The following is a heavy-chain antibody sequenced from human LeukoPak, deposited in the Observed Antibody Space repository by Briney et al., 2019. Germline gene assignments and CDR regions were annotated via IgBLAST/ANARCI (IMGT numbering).Heavy chain of an antibody. Sequence: ASVKVSCKASGYTFTGYYMHWVRQAPGQGLEWMGWINPNSGGTNYAKKFQGRVTMNRDTAISTAYMEVRRLRSDDTAVYYCARASESRAATNDAFDIWGQGTMVTVSS. V-gene: IGHV1-2*02. J-gene: IGHJ3*02. CDR3: ARASESRAATNDAFDI. D-gene: IGHD2-15*01. CDR1: GYTFTGYY. CDR2: INPNSGGT.